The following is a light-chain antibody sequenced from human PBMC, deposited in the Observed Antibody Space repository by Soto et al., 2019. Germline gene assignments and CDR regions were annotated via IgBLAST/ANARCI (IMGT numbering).Light chain of an antibody. CDR3: QQYENLPT. J-gene: IGKJ5*01. CDR1: QSVSSSY. CDR2: GAS. Sequence: PGERVTLSCRASQSVSSSYLTWYQQKPGQAPRLLIYGASTRATGIPARFSGSGSGTDFTLTISSLQPEDIATYYCQQYENLPTFGQGTRLEIK. V-gene: IGKV3D-7*01.